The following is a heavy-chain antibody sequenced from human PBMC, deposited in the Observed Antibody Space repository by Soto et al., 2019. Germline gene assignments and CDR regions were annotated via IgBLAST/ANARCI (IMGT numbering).Heavy chain of an antibody. D-gene: IGHD3-16*01. CDR1: GGSISSSSYY. J-gene: IGHJ4*02. V-gene: IGHV4-39*01. CDR2: IYYSGST. CDR3: ATDARDQTLGGVIPFDY. Sequence: PSETLSLTCTVSGGSISSSSYYWGWIRQPPGKGLEWIGSIYYSGSTYYNPSLKSRVTISVDTSKNQFSLKLSFVTAADTAVYYCATDARDQTLGGVIPFDYWGQGTLVTVSS.